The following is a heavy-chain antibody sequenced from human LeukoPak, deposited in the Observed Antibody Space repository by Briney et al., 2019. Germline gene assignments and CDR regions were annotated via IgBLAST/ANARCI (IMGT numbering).Heavy chain of an antibody. CDR1: GFTFYTYA. J-gene: IGHJ4*02. V-gene: IGHV3-64*01. CDR3: ARGAQLTDY. D-gene: IGHD6-13*01. Sequence: PGGSLRLSCAASGFTFYTYAMHWVRQAPGNGLEYVSGIGPDGGTTYYANSVKGRFTISRDNSKNMLYLQMASLTADDMAVYYCARGAQLTDYWGQGTLVTVSS. CDR2: IGPDGGTT.